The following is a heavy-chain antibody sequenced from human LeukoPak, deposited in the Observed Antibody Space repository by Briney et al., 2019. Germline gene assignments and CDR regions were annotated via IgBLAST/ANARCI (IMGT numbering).Heavy chain of an antibody. CDR3: AKGQRFYGEYYFDY. V-gene: IGHV3-23*01. Sequence: PGGSLRLSCAASGFTFSSYAMNWVRQAPGKGLKWVSGFRGSGAATFYADSVKGRFTISRDNSKNTLYLQMNSLRAEDTAVYYFAKGQRFYGEYYFDYWGQGTLVTVSS. CDR1: GFTFSSYA. D-gene: IGHD4-17*01. J-gene: IGHJ4*02. CDR2: FRGSGAAT.